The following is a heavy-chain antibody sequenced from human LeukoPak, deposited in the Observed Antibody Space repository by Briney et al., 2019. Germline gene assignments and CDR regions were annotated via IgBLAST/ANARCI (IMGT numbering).Heavy chain of an antibody. V-gene: IGHV4-34*01. CDR1: GGSFSGYY. CDR3: ARAYDYVWGSYRSENWFDP. Sequence: PSETLSLTCAVYGGSFSGYYWSWIRQPPGKGLEWIGEINHSGSTNYNPSLKSRVTISVDTSKNQFSLKLSSVTAADTAVYYCARAYDYVWGSYRSENWFDPWGQGTLVTVSS. J-gene: IGHJ5*02. CDR2: INHSGST. D-gene: IGHD3-16*02.